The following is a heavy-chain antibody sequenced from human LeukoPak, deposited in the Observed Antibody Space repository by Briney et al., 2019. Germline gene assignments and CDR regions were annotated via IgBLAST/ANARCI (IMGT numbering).Heavy chain of an antibody. CDR1: GYTFTSYG. J-gene: IGHJ4*02. CDR2: ISAYNGNT. V-gene: IGHV1-18*01. Sequence: GASVKVSCKASGYTFTSYGISWVRQAPGQGLEWMGWISAYNGNTNYAQKLQGRVTMTTDTSTSTAYMELRSLRSDDTAVYYCARDRTPRIAAAAVDYWGQGTLVTVSS. CDR3: ARDRTPRIAAAAVDY. D-gene: IGHD6-13*01.